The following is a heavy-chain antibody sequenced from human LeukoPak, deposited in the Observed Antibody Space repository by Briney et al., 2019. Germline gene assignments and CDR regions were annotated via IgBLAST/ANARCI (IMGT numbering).Heavy chain of an antibody. CDR1: GFTVSRYW. Sequence: GGSLRLSCVASGFTVSRYWVSCVRQAPGKGREWVATIKQDGSQKEYVDSMKGRLTISRDNAKNSLYLQMTSLRAEDTAMYDCARDPTVTNFHDAFDIWGQGTMVTVSS. V-gene: IGHV3-7*05. CDR3: ARDPTVTNFHDAFDI. CDR2: IKQDGSQK. J-gene: IGHJ3*02. D-gene: IGHD4-17*01.